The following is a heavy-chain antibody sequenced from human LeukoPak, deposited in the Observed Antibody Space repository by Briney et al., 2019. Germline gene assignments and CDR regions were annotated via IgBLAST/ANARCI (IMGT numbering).Heavy chain of an antibody. Sequence: KPSETLSLTCTISGTSITSGSYFWSWIRQPAGNELEWLGLIYSSGRTNYNPSLKSRVTISVDTSKNQFSLKLSSVTAADTAVYYCARHGYYGSGRKDDYWGQGTLVTVSS. CDR3: ARHGYYGSGRKDDY. CDR1: GTSITSGSYF. J-gene: IGHJ4*02. CDR2: IYSSGRT. D-gene: IGHD3-10*01. V-gene: IGHV4-61*02.